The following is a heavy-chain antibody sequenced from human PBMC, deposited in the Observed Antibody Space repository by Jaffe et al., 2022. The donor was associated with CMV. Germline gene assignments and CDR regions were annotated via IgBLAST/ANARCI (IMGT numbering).Heavy chain of an antibody. CDR1: GFTFSSYG. J-gene: IGHJ6*02. CDR2: ISYDGSNK. V-gene: IGHV3-30*18. D-gene: IGHD2-2*01. CDR3: AKYERGYCSSTSCYDYYGMDV. Sequence: QVQLVESGGGVVQPGRSLRLSCAASGFTFSSYGMHWVRQAPGKGLEWVAVISYDGSNKYYADSVKGRFTISRDNSKNTLYLQMNSLRAEDTAVYYCAKYERGYCSSTSCYDYYGMDVWGQGTTVTVSS.